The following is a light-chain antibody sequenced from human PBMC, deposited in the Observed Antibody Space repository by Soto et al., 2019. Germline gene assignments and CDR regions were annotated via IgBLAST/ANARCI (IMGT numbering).Light chain of an antibody. V-gene: IGLV8-61*01. CDR2: STD. CDR1: SGSVSTTYY. J-gene: IGLJ2*01. Sequence: QTVVTQEPSFTVSPGGTVTLTCGLTSGSVSTTYYPSWYQQTPGQAPRTLIYSTDTRSSGVPDRFSGSILGNKAALTITGAQADDECDYYCVLYMGGGISVFGGGTKLTVL. CDR3: VLYMGGGISV.